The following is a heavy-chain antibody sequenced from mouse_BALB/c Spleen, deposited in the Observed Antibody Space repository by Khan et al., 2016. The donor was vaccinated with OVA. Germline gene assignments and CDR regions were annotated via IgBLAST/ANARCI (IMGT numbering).Heavy chain of an antibody. D-gene: IGHD1-1*02. CDR2: INPSNGDT. J-gene: IGHJ3*01. V-gene: IGHV1S81*02. CDR3: TRSGWAAFAY. Sequence: QVQLKQSGAELVKPGASVKLSCKASGYTFTSYYIYWVKQRPGQGLEWIGGINPSNGDTYFNEKFESKATLTVDTSSSTAFMQVSSLTYEDSAVYYCTRSGWAAFAYWGQGTLVTVSA. CDR1: GYTFTSYY.